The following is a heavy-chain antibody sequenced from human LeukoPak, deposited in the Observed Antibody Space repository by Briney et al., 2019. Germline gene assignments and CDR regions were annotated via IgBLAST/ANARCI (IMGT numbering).Heavy chain of an antibody. CDR3: AKDLETTASGKLDY. CDR1: GFTFYNYG. Sequence: PGGSLTLSCTASGFTFYNYGIHCVRQAPGKGLEWVAGISEDGIKKYYADSVKDRFTISRDNGNNTLFLQMNSLRTEDTAVYFCAKDLETTASGKLDYWGQGALVIVSS. J-gene: IGHJ4*02. D-gene: IGHD1-14*01. CDR2: ISEDGIKK. V-gene: IGHV3-30*18.